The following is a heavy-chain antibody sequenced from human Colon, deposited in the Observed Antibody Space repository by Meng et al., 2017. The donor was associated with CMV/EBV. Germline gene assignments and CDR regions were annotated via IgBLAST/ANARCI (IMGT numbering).Heavy chain of an antibody. CDR2: IYQDGRQ. J-gene: IGHJ4*02. V-gene: IGHV3-23*03. D-gene: IGHD1-1*01. CDR1: GFTFSAFS. CDR3: AKDWTQDGLFTFDF. Sequence: GGSLRLSCSASGFTFSAFSMNWVRQTPSKGLEWVSIIYQDGRQFYADSVKGRFTISRDNSRDTVYLQMTDLRADDTATYFCAKDWTQDGLFTFDFWGQGTVVTVSS.